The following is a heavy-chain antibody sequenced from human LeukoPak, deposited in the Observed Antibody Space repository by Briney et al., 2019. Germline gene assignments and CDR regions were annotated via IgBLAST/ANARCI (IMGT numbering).Heavy chain of an antibody. Sequence: ASVKVSCKASGYTFTSYYMHWVRQAPGQGLEWMGIINPSGGSTSYAQKFQGRVTMTRDMSTSTVYMELSSLRSEDTAVYYCARAGNAYSGSYTGDDAFDIWGQGTMVTVSS. CDR2: INPSGGST. V-gene: IGHV1-46*01. D-gene: IGHD1-26*01. CDR3: ARAGNAYSGSYTGDDAFDI. J-gene: IGHJ3*02. CDR1: GYTFTSYY.